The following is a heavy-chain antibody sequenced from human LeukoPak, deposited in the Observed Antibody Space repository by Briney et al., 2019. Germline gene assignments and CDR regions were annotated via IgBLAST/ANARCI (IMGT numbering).Heavy chain of an antibody. V-gene: IGHV3-30*04. CDR2: ISYDGSNK. CDR1: GFTFSSYA. J-gene: IGHJ4*02. D-gene: IGHD1-14*01. Sequence: PGRSLRLSCAASGFTFSSYAMHWVRQAPGKGLEWVAVISYDGSNKYYADSVKGRFTISRDNSKNTLYLQMNSLRAEDTAVYYCARDKTNRGYYFDYWGQGTLVTVSS. CDR3: ARDKTNRGYYFDY.